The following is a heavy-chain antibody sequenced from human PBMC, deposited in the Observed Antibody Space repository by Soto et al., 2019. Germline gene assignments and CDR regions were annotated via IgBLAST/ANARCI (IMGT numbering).Heavy chain of an antibody. Sequence: RESLQVSSAASGVPFSSYSMNWVRQAPGKGLEWVSSISSSSSYIYYADSVKGRFTISRDNAKNSLFLQMDSLRAEDTAVYYCASRPSEVDYYAVFDYWGRGTQVTVSS. CDR3: ASRPSEVDYYAVFDY. D-gene: IGHD3-3*01. CDR2: ISSSSSYI. CDR1: GVPFSSYS. J-gene: IGHJ4*02. V-gene: IGHV3-21*04.